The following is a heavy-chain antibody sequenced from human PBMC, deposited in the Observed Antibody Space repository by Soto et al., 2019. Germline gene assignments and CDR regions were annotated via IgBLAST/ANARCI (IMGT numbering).Heavy chain of an antibody. Sequence: SETLSLTCAVSGYSISSGYYWGWIRQPPGKGLEWIGSIYHSGSTYYNLSLKSRVTISVDTSKNQFSLKLSSVTAADTAVYYCARQGGGSYYCFDYWGQGTLVTV. J-gene: IGHJ4*02. CDR2: IYHSGST. D-gene: IGHD1-26*01. CDR3: ARQGGGSYYCFDY. CDR1: GYSISSGYY. V-gene: IGHV4-38-2*01.